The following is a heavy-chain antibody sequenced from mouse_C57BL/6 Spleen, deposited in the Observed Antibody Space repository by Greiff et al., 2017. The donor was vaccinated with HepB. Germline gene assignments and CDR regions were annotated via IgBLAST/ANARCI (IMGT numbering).Heavy chain of an antibody. CDR2: ISSGGDYI. J-gene: IGHJ3*01. V-gene: IGHV5-9-1*02. Sequence: EVQGVESGEGLVKPGGSLKLSCAASGFTFSSYAMSWVRQTPEKRLEWVAYISSGGDYIYYADTVKGRFTISRDNARNTLYLQMSSLKSEDTAMYYCTRGGGTWFAYWGQGTLVTVSA. CDR1: GFTFSSYA. CDR3: TRGGGTWFAY.